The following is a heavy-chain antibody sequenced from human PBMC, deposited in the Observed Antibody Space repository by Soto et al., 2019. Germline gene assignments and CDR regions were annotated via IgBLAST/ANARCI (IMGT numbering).Heavy chain of an antibody. D-gene: IGHD5-12*01. J-gene: IGHJ4*02. CDR2: ISSSSGST. CDR1: GFTFSNYA. V-gene: IGHV3-23*01. CDR3: AKLGSERYSGQHSDY. Sequence: EVQLLESGGGLVQPGGSLRLSCAASGFTFSNYAMNWVRQAPGKGLEWVSTISSSSGSTYYADSVKGRFTISRDNSKNFLYLQMNSLRGDDTAVYYCAKLGSERYSGQHSDYWGQGTLGTISS.